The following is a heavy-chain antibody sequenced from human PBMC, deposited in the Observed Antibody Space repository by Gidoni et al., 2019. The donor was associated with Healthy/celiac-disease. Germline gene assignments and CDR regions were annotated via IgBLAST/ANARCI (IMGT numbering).Heavy chain of an antibody. D-gene: IGHD6-13*01. Sequence: QVQLVQSGAEVKKPGASVKVSCKASGYTFTGYSMHWVRQAPGQGLEWMGWINPNSGGTNYAQKFQGRVTMTRDTSISTAYMELSRLRSDDTAVYYCARDSIAAADGPFYYYYGMDVWGQGTTVTVSS. CDR2: INPNSGGT. CDR1: GYTFTGYS. J-gene: IGHJ6*02. V-gene: IGHV1-2*02. CDR3: ARDSIAAADGPFYYYYGMDV.